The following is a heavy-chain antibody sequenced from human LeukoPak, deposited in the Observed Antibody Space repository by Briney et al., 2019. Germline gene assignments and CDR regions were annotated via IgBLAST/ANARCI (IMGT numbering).Heavy chain of an antibody. V-gene: IGHV3-48*01. CDR1: GFTFSGSG. CDR3: VTEWPVW. J-gene: IGHJ4*02. CDR2: ISNTGSPI. D-gene: IGHD3-16*01. Sequence: GGSLRLSRAVSGFTFSGSGMHWVRQAPGKGLEWVSYISNTGSPIYYADSVKARFTISRDNAKNSLWLQMSSLRADDTAVYFCVTEWPVWWGLGTLVTVSS.